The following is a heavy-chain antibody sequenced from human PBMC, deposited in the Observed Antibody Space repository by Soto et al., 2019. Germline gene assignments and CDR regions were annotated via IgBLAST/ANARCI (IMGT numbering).Heavy chain of an antibody. CDR1: GGSISNPY. V-gene: IGHV4-59*11. J-gene: IGHJ4*02. CDR3: TRANSYSEY. D-gene: IGHD7-27*01. Sequence: QVQLQESGPGLVKPSETLSLTCTVSGGSISNPYWSWIRQPPGKGLAWIGYIYYNWNTNDNPPLKSPVTMSVDTSKNQISLKLSSVTAADTAVYYCTRANSYSEYWGQGTLVTVSS. CDR2: IYYNWNT.